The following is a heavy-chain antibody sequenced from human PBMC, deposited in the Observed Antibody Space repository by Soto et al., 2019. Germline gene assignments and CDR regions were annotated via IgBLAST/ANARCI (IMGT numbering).Heavy chain of an antibody. CDR2: IIPILGET. D-gene: IGHD3-16*01. CDR1: GTISSSYT. V-gene: IGHV1-69*08. J-gene: IGHJ6*02. CDR3: ARGLGGRMDD. Sequence: QVQLVQSGAEVKKPGSSVRVSCKASGTISSSYTISWVRQAPGQGLECMGRIIPILGETNSAQKFQDRVTLTADKSTNTAYMELNSLRLEDTALYYCARGLGGRMDDWGQGTTVTVSS.